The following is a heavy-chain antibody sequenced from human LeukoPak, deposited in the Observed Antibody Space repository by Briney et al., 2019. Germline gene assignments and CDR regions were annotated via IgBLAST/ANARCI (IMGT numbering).Heavy chain of an antibody. CDR3: AKQAASGGGVDY. V-gene: IGHV3-48*01. CDR1: GFTFSSYS. Sequence: PGGSLRLSCAASGFTFSSYSMNWVRQAPGKGLEWVSYISSSSSNIYYADSVKGRFTISRDNAKNSLYLQMNSLRSEDTALYYCAKQAASGGGVDYWGQGTLVTVSS. CDR2: ISSSSSNI. D-gene: IGHD2-15*01. J-gene: IGHJ4*02.